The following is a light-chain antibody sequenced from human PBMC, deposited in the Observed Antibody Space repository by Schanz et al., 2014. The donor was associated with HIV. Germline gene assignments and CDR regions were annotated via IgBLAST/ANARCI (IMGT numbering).Light chain of an antibody. Sequence: QPVLTQSPSASASLGASVKLTCTLNSGHSSYAIAWHQQQPEKGPRYLMNLNSDGSHSKGDGIPDRFSGSSSGAERYLTISSLQSEDEADYYCQTWDTGIRVFGGGTKLTVL. V-gene: IGLV4-69*01. CDR1: SGHSSYA. CDR3: QTWDTGIRV. CDR2: LNSDGSH. J-gene: IGLJ3*02.